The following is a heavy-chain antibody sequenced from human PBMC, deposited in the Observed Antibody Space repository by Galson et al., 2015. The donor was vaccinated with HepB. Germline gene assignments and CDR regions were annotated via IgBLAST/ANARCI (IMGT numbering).Heavy chain of an antibody. CDR2: IYYSGST. CDR3: ARLTGGAYGDYVYSNAPYYYYGMDV. J-gene: IGHJ6*02. CDR1: GGSISSYY. D-gene: IGHD4-17*01. Sequence: SETLSLTCTVSGGSISSYYWSWIRQPPGKGLEWIGYIYYSGSTNYNPSLKSRVTISVDTSKNQFSLKLSSVTAADTAVYYCARLTGGAYGDYVYSNAPYYYYGMDVWGQGTTVTVSS. V-gene: IGHV4-59*08.